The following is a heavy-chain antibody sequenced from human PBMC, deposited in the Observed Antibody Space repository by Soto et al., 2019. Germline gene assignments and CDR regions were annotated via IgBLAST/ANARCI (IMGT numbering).Heavy chain of an antibody. CDR1: GYSLTTNH. CDR2: VNPSLGRT. CDR3: ARAPYSSTSFFFDY. Sequence: VKVSCKASGYSLTTNHMHWVRQAPGQGLEWMGIVNPSLGRTNYAQKFQDRVAMTWDTSTSTFYMELSSLRSDDTAVYYCARAPYSSTSFFFDYWGQGTLVTVSS. D-gene: IGHD6-6*01. J-gene: IGHJ4*02. V-gene: IGHV1-46*01.